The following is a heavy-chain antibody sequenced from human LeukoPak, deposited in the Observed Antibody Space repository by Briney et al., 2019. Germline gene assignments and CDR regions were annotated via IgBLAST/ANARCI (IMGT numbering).Heavy chain of an antibody. J-gene: IGHJ4*02. CDR2: IRYDGSNK. CDR1: GFTFSSYG. Sequence: PGGSLRLSCAASGFTFSSYGMHGVRQAPGKGLAWVAFIRYDGSNKYYADSVKGRFTISRDNSKNTLYLQMNSLRAEDTAVYYCAKDRGSLFDYWGQGTLVTVSS. D-gene: IGHD5-12*01. V-gene: IGHV3-30*02. CDR3: AKDRGSLFDY.